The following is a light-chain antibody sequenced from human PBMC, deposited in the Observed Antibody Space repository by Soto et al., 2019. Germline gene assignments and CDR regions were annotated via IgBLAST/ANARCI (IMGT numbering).Light chain of an antibody. CDR3: NSYSTSDTYV. CDR2: DVT. Sequence: QSALTQPPSVSGSPGQSVAISCTGTSSDVGSYNRVSWYQQSPGTAPKLMIYDVTNRPSGVPDRFSGSKSGNTASLTISGLQAEDEAEYFCNSYSTSDTYVFGTVTKVTVL. CDR1: SSDVGSYNR. V-gene: IGLV2-18*02. J-gene: IGLJ6*01.